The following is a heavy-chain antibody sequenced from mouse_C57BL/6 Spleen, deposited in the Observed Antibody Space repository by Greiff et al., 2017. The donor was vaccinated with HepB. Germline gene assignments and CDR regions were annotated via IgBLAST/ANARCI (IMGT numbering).Heavy chain of an antibody. CDR1: GFTFSSYA. CDR3: TRGMITDYYAMDY. Sequence: EVKVVESGEGLVKPGGSLKLSCAASGFTFSSYAMSWVRQTPEKRLEWVAYISSGGDYIYYADTVKGRFTISRDNARNTLYLQMSSLKSEDTAMYYCTRGMITDYYAMDYWGQGTSVTVSS. D-gene: IGHD2-4*01. V-gene: IGHV5-9-1*02. CDR2: ISSGGDYI. J-gene: IGHJ4*01.